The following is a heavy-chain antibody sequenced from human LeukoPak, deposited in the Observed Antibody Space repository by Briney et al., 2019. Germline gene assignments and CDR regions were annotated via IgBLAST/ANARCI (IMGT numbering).Heavy chain of an antibody. V-gene: IGHV4-4*09. CDR2: IYTSGST. J-gene: IGHJ6*03. CDR1: GGSISSYY. Sequence: SETLSLTCTVSGGSISSYYWSWIRQPPGKGLEWIGYIYTSGSTNYNPSLKSRVTISVDTSKNQFPLKLSSVTAADTAVYYCARQSITMVRGESFYYMDVWGKGTTVTVSS. CDR3: ARQSITMVRGESFYYMDV. D-gene: IGHD3-10*01.